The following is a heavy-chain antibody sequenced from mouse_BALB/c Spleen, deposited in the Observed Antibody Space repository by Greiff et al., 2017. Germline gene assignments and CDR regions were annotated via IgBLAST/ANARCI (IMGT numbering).Heavy chain of an antibody. V-gene: IGHV1-62-2*01. D-gene: IGHD2-4*01. CDR1: GYTFTEYI. CDR2: FYPGSGSI. CDR3: ARQNMITTGAWFAY. J-gene: IGHJ3*01. Sequence: VKLMESGAGLVKPGASVKLSCKASGYTFTEYIIHWVKQRSGQGLEWIGWFYPGSGSIKYNEKFKDKATLTADKSSSTVYMELSRLTSEDSAVYFCARQNMITTGAWFAYWGQGTLVTVSA.